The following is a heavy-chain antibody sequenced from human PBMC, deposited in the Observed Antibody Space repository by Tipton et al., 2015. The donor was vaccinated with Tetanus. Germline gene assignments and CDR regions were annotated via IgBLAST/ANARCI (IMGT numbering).Heavy chain of an antibody. CDR2: INHSGST. CDR3: ARVAFFGDYFDY. CDR1: GGSFSGYN. J-gene: IGHJ4*02. D-gene: IGHD3-10*01. Sequence: TLSLTCAVYGGSFSGYNWSWIRQPPGKGLEWIGDINHSGSTNYSPSLKGRVTISVDTSKNQFSLKLSSVTAADTAVYYCARVAFFGDYFDYWGQGTLVTVSS. V-gene: IGHV4-34*01.